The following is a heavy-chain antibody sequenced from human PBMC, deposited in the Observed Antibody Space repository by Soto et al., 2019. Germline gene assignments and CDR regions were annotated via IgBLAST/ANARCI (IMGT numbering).Heavy chain of an antibody. D-gene: IGHD6-19*01. CDR1: RFTFSIYW. CDR3: ARVGGAWYLDN. Sequence: PGGSLRLSCAGSRFTFSIYWMSWVRQAPGKGLEWVATIKPDGSEEYYVDSVKGRFTISRDNAKNSLYLQMNSLRAEDTALYYCARVGGAWYLDNWGQGTLVTVSS. J-gene: IGHJ4*02. V-gene: IGHV3-7*03. CDR2: IKPDGSEE.